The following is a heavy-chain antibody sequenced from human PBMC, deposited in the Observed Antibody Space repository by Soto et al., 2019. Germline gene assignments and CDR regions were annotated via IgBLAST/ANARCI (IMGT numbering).Heavy chain of an antibody. CDR1: GGSIDSYY. CDR3: ARDRGDYGSADY. CDR2: IYSSGST. Sequence: QVQLQESGPGLVKPSETLSLTCTVSGGSIDSYYWSWIRQSAGKGVEWIGRIYSSGSTNYNPSLNSRVTMSVDTSKNQFSLRLSSVTAADTAVYYCARDRGDYGSADYWGQGTLVTVSS. D-gene: IGHD3-10*01. J-gene: IGHJ4*02. V-gene: IGHV4-4*07.